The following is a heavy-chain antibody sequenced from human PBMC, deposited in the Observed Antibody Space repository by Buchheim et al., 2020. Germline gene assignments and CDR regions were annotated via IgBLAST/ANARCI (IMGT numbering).Heavy chain of an antibody. CDR1: GGTFSSYT. J-gene: IGHJ5*02. V-gene: IGHV1-18*01. D-gene: IGHD3-10*01. CDR2: ISAYNGNT. Sequence: QVQLVQSGAEVKKPGSSVKVSCKASGGTFSSYTISWVRQAPGQGLEWMGWISAYNGNTNYAQNLQGRVTMTTDTSTSTAYMELRSLRSDDTAMYYCARDFYYGSGSSYNWFDPWGQGTL. CDR3: ARDFYYGSGSSYNWFDP.